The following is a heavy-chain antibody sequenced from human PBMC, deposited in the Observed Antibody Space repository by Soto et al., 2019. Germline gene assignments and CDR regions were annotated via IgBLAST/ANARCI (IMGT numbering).Heavy chain of an antibody. CDR3: TRETVAGITGLDD. Sequence: XGCLRVTSAASGFNVGAFAVNWVRQAPGKGLDWVSGISVSDAFIYYADSVRGRFSISRDASENILYLQMNSLRVDDTALYYCTRETVAGITGLDDWAPGTLVTVSS. J-gene: IGHJ4*02. CDR1: GFNVGAFA. V-gene: IGHV3-23*01. CDR2: ISVSDAFI. D-gene: IGHD1-20*01.